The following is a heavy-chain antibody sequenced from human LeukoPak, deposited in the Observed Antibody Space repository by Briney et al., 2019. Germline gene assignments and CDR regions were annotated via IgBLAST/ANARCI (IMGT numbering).Heavy chain of an antibody. D-gene: IGHD2-8*02. CDR3: VRERVGYDTGGRGPRFDH. J-gene: IGHJ4*02. Sequence: SETLSLTCTVYGGFISNYYWSRIRQPAGKGLEWIGRIYSSGITNYNLSLTSRVPISIDKSNQFSLKLTSVTAADRDEYYCVRERVGYDTGGRGPRFDHWGQGALVTVSS. CDR1: GGFISNYY. CDR2: IYSSGIT. V-gene: IGHV4-4*07.